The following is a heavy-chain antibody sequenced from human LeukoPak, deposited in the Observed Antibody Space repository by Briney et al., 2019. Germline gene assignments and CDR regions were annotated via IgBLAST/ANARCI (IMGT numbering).Heavy chain of an antibody. V-gene: IGHV3-48*03. D-gene: IGHD3-10*02. CDR1: GFTFSSYE. CDR3: AELGITMIGGV. Sequence: GGSLRLSCAASGFTFSSYEMNWVRQAPGKGLEWVSYISSSGSTIYYADSVKGRFTISRDNDKNSLYLQMNSLRAEDTAVYYCAELGITMIGGVWGIGTTVTISS. CDR2: ISSSGSTI. J-gene: IGHJ6*04.